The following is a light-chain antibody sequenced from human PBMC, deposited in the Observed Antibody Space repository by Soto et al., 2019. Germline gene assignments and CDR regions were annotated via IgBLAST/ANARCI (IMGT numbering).Light chain of an antibody. V-gene: IGKV1-5*01. CDR3: QQYNSYWT. CDR2: DAS. CDR1: QSISSW. Sequence: IHMTQTPSTLSAYVGDIGTITCRASQSISSWLDWYQQKPGKAPKLLIYDASSLESGVPSRFSGSGSGTEFTLTISSLQPDDFATYYCQQYNSYWTFGQGTKVDI. J-gene: IGKJ1*01.